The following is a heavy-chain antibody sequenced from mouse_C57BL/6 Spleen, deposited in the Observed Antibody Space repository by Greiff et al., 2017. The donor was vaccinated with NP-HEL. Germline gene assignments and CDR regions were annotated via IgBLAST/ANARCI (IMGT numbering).Heavy chain of an antibody. CDR2: IRNKANGYTT. CDR1: GFTFTDYY. Sequence: EVQVVESGGGLVQPGGSLSLSCAASGFTFTDYYMSWVRQPPGKALEWLGFIRNKANGYTTEYSASVKGRFTISRDNSQSILYLQMNALRAEDSATYYCARSGYFDVWGTGTTVTVSS. J-gene: IGHJ1*03. V-gene: IGHV7-3*01. CDR3: ARSGYFDV.